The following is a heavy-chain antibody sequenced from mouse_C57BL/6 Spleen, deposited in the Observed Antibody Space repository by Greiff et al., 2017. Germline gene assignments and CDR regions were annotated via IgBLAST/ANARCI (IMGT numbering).Heavy chain of an antibody. CDR1: GFNIKDDY. J-gene: IGHJ3*01. D-gene: IGHD2-1*01. V-gene: IGHV14-4*01. Sequence: VQLQQSGAELVRPGASVKLSCTASGFNIKDDYMHWVKQRPEQGLEWIGWIDPENGDTEYASKFQGKATITADTSSNTAYLQLSSLTSEDTAVYYCTGYGNYAWCAYWGQGTLVTVSA. CDR2: IDPENGDT. CDR3: TGYGNYAWCAY.